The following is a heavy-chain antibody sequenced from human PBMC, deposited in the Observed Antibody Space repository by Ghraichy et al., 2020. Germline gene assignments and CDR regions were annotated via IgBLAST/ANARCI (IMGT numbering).Heavy chain of an antibody. J-gene: IGHJ4*02. CDR2: IYYSGST. CDR1: GGSISSYY. CDR3: ARTRQEVITMIVVAGGFDY. Sequence: SETLSLTCTVSGGSISSYYWSWIRQPPGKGLEWIGDIYYSGSTNYNPSLKSRVTISVDTSKNQFSLKLSSVTAADTAVYYCARTRQEVITMIVVAGGFDYWGQGTLVIVSS. D-gene: IGHD3-22*01. V-gene: IGHV4-59*01.